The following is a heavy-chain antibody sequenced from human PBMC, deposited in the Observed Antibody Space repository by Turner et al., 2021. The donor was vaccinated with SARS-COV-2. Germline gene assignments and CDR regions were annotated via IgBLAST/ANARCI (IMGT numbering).Heavy chain of an antibody. Sequence: EVKLVESGGGLVQPGGSLRLSCAASGFTLSCSEMNWVRQAPGKGLEWVSYISSSGSIIYYADSVKGRFTISRDNAKNSLYLQMNSLRAEDTAVYYCARDLVRYSSSWYGSDGDYFGMDVWGQGTTVTVSS. CDR3: ARDLVRYSSSWYGSDGDYFGMDV. D-gene: IGHD6-13*01. J-gene: IGHJ6*02. CDR1: GFTLSCSE. CDR2: ISSSGSII. V-gene: IGHV3-48*03.